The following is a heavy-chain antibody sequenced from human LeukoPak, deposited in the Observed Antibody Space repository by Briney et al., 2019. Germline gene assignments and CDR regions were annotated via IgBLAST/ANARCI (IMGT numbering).Heavy chain of an antibody. J-gene: IGHJ4*02. Sequence: PGGSLRLSCAASGFTFSSYAMSWVRQAPGKGLEWVSVISGSGGSTFYADSVKGRFTISRDNAKNSLYLQMNSLRAEDTALYYCARDFLPAYGTGNCPSDYWGQGTLVTVSS. V-gene: IGHV3-23*01. CDR3: ARDFLPAYGTGNCPSDY. D-gene: IGHD2-8*02. CDR2: ISGSGGST. CDR1: GFTFSSYA.